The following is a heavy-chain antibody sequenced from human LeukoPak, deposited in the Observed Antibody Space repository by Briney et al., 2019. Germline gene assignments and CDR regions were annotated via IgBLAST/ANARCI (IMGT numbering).Heavy chain of an antibody. Sequence: GGSLRLSCAASGFTVSISYMSWVRQAPGKGLEWVSVIHSGGSTYYADSVKGRFSISRDNSKNTLFLQMNSLRAEDTAVYYCASGSIFNSWGQGTLVTVSS. CDR2: IHSGGST. V-gene: IGHV3-53*01. CDR1: GFTVSISY. D-gene: IGHD3-10*01. J-gene: IGHJ4*02. CDR3: ASGSIFNS.